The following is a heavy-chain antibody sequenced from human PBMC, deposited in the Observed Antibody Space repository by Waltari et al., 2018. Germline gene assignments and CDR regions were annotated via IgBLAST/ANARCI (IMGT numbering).Heavy chain of an antibody. Sequence: EVQLVQSGAEVKQPGATVKISCKCSGYTFTNYYMHCVHQATGIGLEWMGLVDTEDCETIYAEKFQGRVTITADTSTDTAYMELSRLRAEDTAVYYCATVGMDVFGANWGQGTLVTVSS. D-gene: IGHD3-10*02. V-gene: IGHV1-69-2*01. CDR3: ATVGMDVFGAN. J-gene: IGHJ4*02. CDR1: GYTFTNYY. CDR2: VDTEDCET.